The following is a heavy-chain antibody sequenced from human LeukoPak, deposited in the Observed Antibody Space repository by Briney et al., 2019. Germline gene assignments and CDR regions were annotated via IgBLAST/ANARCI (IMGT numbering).Heavy chain of an antibody. J-gene: IGHJ5*02. V-gene: IGHV4-38-2*02. CDR1: GYSMSIDYY. CDR3: ARDRPLLSGWSWFDP. D-gene: IGHD6-19*01. CDR2: IFHGGTT. Sequence: PSETLSLTCVVSGYSMSIDYYWAWIRQPPGKGLEWIGTIFHGGTTYYSLSLKSPVTISLDTSKSQFSLKLLSVTAADTAVYYCARDRPLLSGWSWFDPWGQGTLVTVSS.